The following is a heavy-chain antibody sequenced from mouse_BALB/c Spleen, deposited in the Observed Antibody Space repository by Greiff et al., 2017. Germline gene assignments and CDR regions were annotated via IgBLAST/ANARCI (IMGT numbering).Heavy chain of an antibody. J-gene: IGHJ4*01. D-gene: IGHD1-1*01. CDR1: GYSITSDYA. CDR3: ARHYYGSSYPLYAMDY. V-gene: IGHV3-2*02. Sequence: DVKLQESGPGLVKPSQSLSLTCTVTGYSITSDYAWNWIRQFPGNKLEWMGYISYSGSTSYNPSLKSRISITRDTSKNQFFLQLNSVTTEDTATYYCARHYYGSSYPLYAMDYWGQGTSVTVSS. CDR2: ISYSGST.